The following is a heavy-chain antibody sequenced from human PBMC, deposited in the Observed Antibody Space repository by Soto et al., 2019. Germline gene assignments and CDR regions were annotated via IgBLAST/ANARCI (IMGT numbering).Heavy chain of an antibody. Sequence: GGSLRLSCAASGFTFSSYSMNWVRQAPGKGLEWVSSISSSSSYIYYADSVKGRFTISRDNAKNSLYLQMNSLRAEDTAVYYCAGERGATVTTTRSTYHYYGMDVWGQGTTVTVSS. V-gene: IGHV3-21*01. J-gene: IGHJ6*02. CDR1: GFTFSSYS. D-gene: IGHD4-4*01. CDR2: ISSSSSYI. CDR3: AGERGATVTTTRSTYHYYGMDV.